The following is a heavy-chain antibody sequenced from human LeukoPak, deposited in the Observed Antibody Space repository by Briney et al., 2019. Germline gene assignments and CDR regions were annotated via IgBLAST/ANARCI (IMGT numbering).Heavy chain of an antibody. V-gene: IGHV1-69*04. Sequence: SVKVSCKASGGTFSSYAISWVRQAPGQVLEWMGRIIPILGIANYAQKFQGRVTITADKSTSTAYMELSSLRSEDTAVYYCARVGLVRGVFYYYGMDVWGQGTTVTVSS. CDR3: ARVGLVRGVFYYYGMDV. CDR2: IIPILGIA. CDR1: GGTFSSYA. D-gene: IGHD3-10*01. J-gene: IGHJ6*02.